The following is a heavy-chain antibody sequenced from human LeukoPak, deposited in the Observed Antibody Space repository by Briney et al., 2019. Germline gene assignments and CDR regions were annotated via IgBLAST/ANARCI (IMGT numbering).Heavy chain of an antibody. D-gene: IGHD3-22*01. Sequence: ASVKVSCKAPGGTFSSYAISWVRQAPGQGLEWMGGIIPIFGTANYAQKFQGRVTITTDESTSTAYMELSSLRSEDTAVYYCARVGDYYDSSGYYDYWGQGTLVTVSS. CDR2: IIPIFGTA. CDR1: GGTFSSYA. V-gene: IGHV1-69*05. CDR3: ARVGDYYDSSGYYDY. J-gene: IGHJ4*02.